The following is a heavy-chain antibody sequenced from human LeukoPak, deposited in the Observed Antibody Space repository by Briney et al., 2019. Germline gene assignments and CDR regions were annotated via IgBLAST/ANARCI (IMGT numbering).Heavy chain of an antibody. D-gene: IGHD3-10*01. V-gene: IGHV3-23*01. CDR3: ATLYYPSGTPTGDY. Sequence: GGSLRLSCGASGFTFSSYGMNWVRQAPGKGLEWVSGISGSGGDTYSADSVKGRFTISRDNSKNTLYLQMNSLRAEDTAVYYCATLYYPSGTPTGDYWGQGTLVTVSS. CDR1: GFTFSSYG. CDR2: ISGSGGDT. J-gene: IGHJ4*02.